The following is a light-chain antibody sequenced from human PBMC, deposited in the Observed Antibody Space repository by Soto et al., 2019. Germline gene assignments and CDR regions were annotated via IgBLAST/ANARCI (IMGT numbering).Light chain of an antibody. CDR3: QQRNYWPIT. V-gene: IGKV3-11*01. J-gene: IGKJ5*01. CDR2: DAS. CDR1: QSVGSY. Sequence: EIVLTQSPATLSLSPGEGATLSCRASQSVGSYLAWYQQKLGQAPRLLIYDASKRATGIPARFSGSGSGTDFTLPINSLEPEDFEVYYCQQRNYWPITFGQGTRLEIK.